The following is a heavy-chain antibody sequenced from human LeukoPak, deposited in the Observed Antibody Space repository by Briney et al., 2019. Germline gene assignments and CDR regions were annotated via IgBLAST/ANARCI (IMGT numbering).Heavy chain of an antibody. CDR1: GFTFSDYY. Sequence: GSLRLSCAASGFTFSDYYMSWIRQAPGKGLEWVSYISSSGSTIYYADSVKGRFTISRDNAKNSLYLQMNSLRAEDTAVYYCARGDMIVVVITPPDYWGQGTLVTVSS. D-gene: IGHD3-22*01. J-gene: IGHJ4*02. CDR2: ISSSGSTI. V-gene: IGHV3-11*04. CDR3: ARGDMIVVVITPPDY.